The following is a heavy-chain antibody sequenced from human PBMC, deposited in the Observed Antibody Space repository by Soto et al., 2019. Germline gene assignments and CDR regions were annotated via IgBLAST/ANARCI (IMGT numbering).Heavy chain of an antibody. V-gene: IGHV3-21*06. CDR3: ARESEDLTSNFDY. J-gene: IGHJ4*02. CDR1: GFTFTRYS. Sequence: PGGSLRLSCAASGFTFTRYSMKWVRHAPGKGLEWVSSISSTTNYIYYGDSMKGRFTISRDNAKNSLYLEMNSLRAEDTAVYYCARESEDLTSNFDYWGQGTLVTVSS. CDR2: ISSTTNYI.